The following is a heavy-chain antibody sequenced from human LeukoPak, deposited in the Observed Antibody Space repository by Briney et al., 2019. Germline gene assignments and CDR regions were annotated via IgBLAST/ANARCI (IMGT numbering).Heavy chain of an antibody. J-gene: IGHJ4*02. D-gene: IGHD3-10*01. V-gene: IGHV1-3*01. CDR1: GYTFTSYA. Sequence: GASVKGSCKASGYTFTSYAMHLVRQAPGQRLEWMGWINAGNGNTKYSQKFQGRVTITRDTSASTAYMELSSLRSEDTAVYYCARPITMVRGVINPPIGYWGQGTLVTVSS. CDR2: INAGNGNT. CDR3: ARPITMVRGVINPPIGY.